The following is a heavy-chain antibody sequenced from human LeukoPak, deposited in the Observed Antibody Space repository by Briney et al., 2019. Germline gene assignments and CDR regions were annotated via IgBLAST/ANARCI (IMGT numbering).Heavy chain of an antibody. CDR1: GYTFTSYY. J-gene: IGHJ4*02. D-gene: IGHD3-10*01. V-gene: IGHV1-46*01. CDR2: INPSGGST. CDR3: ARVGWFGELLGGLDY. Sequence: ASVKVSCKASGYTFTSYYMHWVRQAPGQGLEWMGIINPSGGSTSYAQKFQGRVTMTRDTSTSTVYMELSSLRSEDTAVYYCARVGWFGELLGGLDYWGQGTLVTVSS.